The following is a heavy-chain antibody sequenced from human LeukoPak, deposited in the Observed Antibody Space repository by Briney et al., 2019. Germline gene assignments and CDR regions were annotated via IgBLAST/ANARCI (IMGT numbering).Heavy chain of an antibody. CDR1: GGSISSGGYY. J-gene: IGHJ6*02. CDR3: AREWRGGSRIRSDATYYYYGMDV. D-gene: IGHD2-15*01. V-gene: IGHV4-31*03. CDR2: IYYSGST. Sequence: ASQTLSLTCTVSGGSISSGGYYWSWLRQHPGKGLERIGYIYYSGSTYYNPSLKSRVTISVDTSKNQFSLKLSSVTAADTAVYYCAREWRGGSRIRSDATYYYYGMDVWGQGTTVTVSS.